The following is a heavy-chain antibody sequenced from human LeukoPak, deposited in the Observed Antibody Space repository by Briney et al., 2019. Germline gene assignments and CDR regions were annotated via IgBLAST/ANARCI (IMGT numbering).Heavy chain of an antibody. CDR2: IYSDSGDT. D-gene: IGHD2-15*01. J-gene: IGHJ4*02. Sequence: ASVKVSCKASGYTFTGFYIHWVRQAPGQGLEWMGWIYSDSGDTNYAQKFQGWVTMTRDTSISTAYMELSRLTSDDTAVYYCARSAGSAFFDYWGQGTLVTVSS. CDR1: GYTFTGFY. V-gene: IGHV1-2*04. CDR3: ARSAGSAFFDY.